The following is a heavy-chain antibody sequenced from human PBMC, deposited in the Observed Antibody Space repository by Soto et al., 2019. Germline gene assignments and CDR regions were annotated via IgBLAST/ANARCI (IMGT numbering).Heavy chain of an antibody. V-gene: IGHV3-9*01. J-gene: IGHJ4*02. CDR1: GFTFDDYA. CDR3: AKDTSDCSGGSCSEDYFDY. CDR2: ISWNSGST. D-gene: IGHD2-15*01. Sequence: EVQLVESGGGLVQPGRSLRLSCAASGFTFDDYAMHWVRQAPGKGLEWVSGISWNSGSTYYADSVKGRFTISRDNSKNTLYLQMNSLRAEDTAVYYCAKDTSDCSGGSCSEDYFDYWGQGTLVTVSS.